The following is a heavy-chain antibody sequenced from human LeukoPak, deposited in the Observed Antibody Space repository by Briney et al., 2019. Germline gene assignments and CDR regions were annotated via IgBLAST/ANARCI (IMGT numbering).Heavy chain of an antibody. Sequence: GSLRLSCAASGFTFSSYAMHWVRRAPGKGLEWVAVISYDGSNKYYADSVKGRFTISRDNSKNTLYLQMNSLRAEDTAVYYCAIAPAGTAVDYWGQGTLVTVSS. CDR1: GFTFSSYA. J-gene: IGHJ4*02. V-gene: IGHV3-30*04. CDR2: ISYDGSNK. D-gene: IGHD6-19*01. CDR3: AIAPAGTAVDY.